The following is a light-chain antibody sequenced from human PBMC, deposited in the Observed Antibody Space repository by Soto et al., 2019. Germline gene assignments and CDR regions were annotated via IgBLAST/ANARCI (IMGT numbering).Light chain of an antibody. J-gene: IGLJ1*01. CDR3: YSYTSSNTYV. Sequence: QSALAQPASVSGSPGLSITISCTGTSSDVGDYNFVSWYQQHPGKAPRLMIYDVSHRPSGVSNRFSGSKSGNTAFLTISGLQAEDEADYYCYSYTSSNTYVFGTGTKLTVL. V-gene: IGLV2-14*03. CDR1: SSDVGDYNF. CDR2: DVS.